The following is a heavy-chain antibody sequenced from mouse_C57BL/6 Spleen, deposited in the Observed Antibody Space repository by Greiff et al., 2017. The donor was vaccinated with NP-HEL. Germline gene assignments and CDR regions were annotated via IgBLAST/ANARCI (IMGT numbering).Heavy chain of an antibody. CDR3: ARAITTVVPFAY. D-gene: IGHD1-1*01. CDR2: IYPGSGST. Sequence: QVQLQQSGAELVKPGASVKMSCKASGYTFTSYWITWVKQRPGQGLEWIGDIYPGSGSTNYNEKFKSKATLTVDTSSSTAYMQLSSLTSEDSAVYYCARAITTVVPFAYWGQGTLVTVSA. J-gene: IGHJ3*01. CDR1: GYTFTSYW. V-gene: IGHV1-55*01.